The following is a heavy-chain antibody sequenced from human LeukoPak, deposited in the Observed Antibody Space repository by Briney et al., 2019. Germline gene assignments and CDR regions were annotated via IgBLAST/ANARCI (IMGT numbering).Heavy chain of an antibody. CDR2: IYTSGST. CDR3: ARFDY. Sequence: SQTLSLTCTVSGGSISSGSYYWSWIRQPAGKGLEWIGRIYTSGSTNYNPSLKSRGTISVDTSKNQFSLKLTSVTAADTAVYYCARFDYWGQGTLVTVAS. V-gene: IGHV4-61*02. CDR1: GGSISSGSYY. J-gene: IGHJ4*02.